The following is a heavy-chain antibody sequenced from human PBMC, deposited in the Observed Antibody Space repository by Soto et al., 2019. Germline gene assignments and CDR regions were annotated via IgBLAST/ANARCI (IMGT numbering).Heavy chain of an antibody. J-gene: IGHJ5*02. CDR2: IYYSGST. CDR1: GGSISSGGYY. V-gene: IGHV4-31*03. D-gene: IGHD3-22*01. Sequence: SETLSLTCTVSGGSISSGGYYWSWIRQHPGKGLEWIGYIYYSGSTYYNPSLKSRVTISVDTSKNQFSLKLSSVTAADTAVYYCARFYYDSRSWFDPWGQGTLVTVS. CDR3: ARFYYDSRSWFDP.